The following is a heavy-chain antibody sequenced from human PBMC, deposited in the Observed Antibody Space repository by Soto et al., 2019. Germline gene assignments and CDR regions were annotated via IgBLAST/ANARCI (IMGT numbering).Heavy chain of an antibody. CDR3: AKERVVYWNYYFDY. CDR1: GFPFSSYG. D-gene: IGHD1-7*01. CDR2: ISYDGSNK. J-gene: IGHJ4*02. Sequence: GGSLRLSCAASGFPFSSYGMHWVRQAPGKGLEWVAVISYDGSNKYYADSVKGRFTISRDNSKNTLYLQMNSLRAEDTAVYYCAKERVVYWNYYFDYWGQGTLVTVSS. V-gene: IGHV3-30*18.